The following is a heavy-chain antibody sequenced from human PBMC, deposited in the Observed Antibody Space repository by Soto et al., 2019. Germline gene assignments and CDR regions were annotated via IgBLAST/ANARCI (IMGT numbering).Heavy chain of an antibody. D-gene: IGHD3-3*01. Sequence: QVQLQESGPGLVKPSQTLSLTCTVSGGSISSGGYYWSWIRQHPGKGLEWIGYIYYSGSTYYNPSLKSRVTISVDTSKNQFSLKLISVTAADTAVYYCATTDITFWSGPIGAIGVFDIWGQGTMVTVSS. V-gene: IGHV4-31*03. CDR3: ATTDITFWSGPIGAIGVFDI. J-gene: IGHJ3*02. CDR1: GGSISSGGYY. CDR2: IYYSGST.